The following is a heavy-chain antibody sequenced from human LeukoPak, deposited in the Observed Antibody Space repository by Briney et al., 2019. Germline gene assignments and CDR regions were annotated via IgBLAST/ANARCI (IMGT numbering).Heavy chain of an antibody. CDR2: IYTSGST. D-gene: IGHD3-22*01. J-gene: IGHJ4*02. CDR3: ARNYDSSGYYFDY. CDR1: GGSISSYY. V-gene: IGHV4-4*07. Sequence: SETLSLTCTVSGGSISSYYWSWIRRPAGKGLEWIGRIYTSGSTNYNPPLKSRVTMSVDTSKNQFSLKLSSVTAADTAVYYCARNYDSSGYYFDYWGQGTLVTVSS.